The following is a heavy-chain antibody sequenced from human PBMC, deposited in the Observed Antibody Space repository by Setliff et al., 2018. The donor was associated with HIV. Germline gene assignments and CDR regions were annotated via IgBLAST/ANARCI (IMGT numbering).Heavy chain of an antibody. CDR1: GFTSSSYE. J-gene: IGHJ3*02. D-gene: IGHD1-26*01. CDR2: ISSSGSTI. CDR3: ARGLGARDAFDI. Sequence: GGSLRLSCAASGFTSSSYEINWVRQAPGKGLEWVSYISSSGSTIYYADSVKGRFTISRDNAKNSLYLQMNSLRAEDTAVYYCARGLGARDAFDIWGQGTMVTVSS. V-gene: IGHV3-48*03.